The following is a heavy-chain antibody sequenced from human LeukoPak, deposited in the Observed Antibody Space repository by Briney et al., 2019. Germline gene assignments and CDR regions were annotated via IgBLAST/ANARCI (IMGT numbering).Heavy chain of an antibody. CDR3: ASSDYDFWSGFPGFDY. V-gene: IGHV1-3*01. Sequence: ASVKVSCKASGYTFTSYAMHWVRQAPGQRLEWMGWINAGNGNTKYSQKFQGRVTITRDTSASTAYMELSSLRSEDTAVYYCASSDYDFWSGFPGFDYWGQGTLVTVSS. J-gene: IGHJ4*02. CDR2: INAGNGNT. D-gene: IGHD3-3*01. CDR1: GYTFTSYA.